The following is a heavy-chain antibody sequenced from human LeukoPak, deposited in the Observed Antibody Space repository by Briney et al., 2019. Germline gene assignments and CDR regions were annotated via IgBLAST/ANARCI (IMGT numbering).Heavy chain of an antibody. CDR3: ARGRSIAARRFDY. D-gene: IGHD6-6*01. J-gene: IGHJ4*02. V-gene: IGHV4-34*01. CDR1: GGSFSGYY. CDR2: INHSGST. Sequence: PSETLSLTCAVYGGSFSGYYWRWIRQPPAKGLEWIGEINHSGSTNYNPSLKSRVTISVDTSKNQFSLKLSSVTAADTAVYYCARGRSIAARRFDYWGQGTLVTVSS.